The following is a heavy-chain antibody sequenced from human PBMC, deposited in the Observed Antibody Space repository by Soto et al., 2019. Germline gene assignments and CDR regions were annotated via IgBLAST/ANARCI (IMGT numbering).Heavy chain of an antibody. CDR3: AKEKSDYYDSSEDWFDP. D-gene: IGHD3-22*01. Sequence: GGSLRLSCAASGFTFSSYGMHWVRQAPGKGLEWVAVISYDGSNKYYADSVKGRFTISRDNSKNTLYLQMNSLGAEDTAVYYCAKEKSDYYDSSEDWFDPWGQGTLVTVSS. CDR1: GFTFSSYG. V-gene: IGHV3-30*18. CDR2: ISYDGSNK. J-gene: IGHJ5*02.